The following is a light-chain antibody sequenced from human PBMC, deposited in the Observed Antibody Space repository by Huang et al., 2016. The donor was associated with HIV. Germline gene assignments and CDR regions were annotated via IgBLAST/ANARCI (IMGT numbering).Light chain of an antibody. CDR1: QSVREY. Sequence: DIVLTQSPATLSLSPGERATLSCRASQSVREYLAWYQHKPGQAPRLLIYEAAQRAIGTPDRCSGSGSGTDFTVTISSLEPEDFAVYYCQERGNWPRFSVGPGTKVDIK. J-gene: IGKJ3*01. CDR2: EAA. CDR3: QERGNWPRFS. V-gene: IGKV3-11*01.